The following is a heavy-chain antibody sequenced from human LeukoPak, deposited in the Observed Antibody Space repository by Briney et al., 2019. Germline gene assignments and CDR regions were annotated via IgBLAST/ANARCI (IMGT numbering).Heavy chain of an antibody. D-gene: IGHD3-10*01. V-gene: IGHV3-30*18. J-gene: IGHJ4*02. CDR3: AKSVVLVRGVIPDKGQSGFDY. CDR1: GFTFSSSG. CDR2: ISYDGSTK. Sequence: GRSLRLSCAASGFTFSSSGMHWVRQAPAKGLEWVALISYDGSTKYYADSVKGRFTISRDNSKNTLYLQMNSVRAEDTAVYYCAKSVVLVRGVIPDKGQSGFDYWGQGTLVTVSS.